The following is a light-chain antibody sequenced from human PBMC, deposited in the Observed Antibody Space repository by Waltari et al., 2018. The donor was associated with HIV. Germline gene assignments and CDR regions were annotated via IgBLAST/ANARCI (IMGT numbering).Light chain of an antibody. J-gene: IGLJ2*01. CDR2: EVS. CDR3: CAYAGSTTYVI. CDR1: SSDVGGSNL. V-gene: IGLV2-23*02. Sequence: QSALTQPASESGSPGQSITISCTGPSSDVGGSNLVSWYQQHPGKAPKLMIYEVSKLPSVVSNRFSGSKSGNTASLTISGLQAEDEADYYCCAYAGSTTYVIFGGGTKLTVL.